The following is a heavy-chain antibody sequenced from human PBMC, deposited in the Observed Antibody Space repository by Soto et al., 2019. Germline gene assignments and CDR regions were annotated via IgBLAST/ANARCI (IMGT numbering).Heavy chain of an antibody. CDR1: GFTFRSYA. D-gene: IGHD3-3*01. Sequence: GSLRLSCAASGFTFRSYAMSWVRQAPGKGLEWVSAISGSGGSTYYADSVKGRFTISRDNSKNTLYLQVNSLRAEDTGVYYCAKVYYNFWRGYDYWGQGALVTVSS. V-gene: IGHV3-23*01. CDR3: AKVYYNFWRGYDY. J-gene: IGHJ4*02. CDR2: ISGSGGST.